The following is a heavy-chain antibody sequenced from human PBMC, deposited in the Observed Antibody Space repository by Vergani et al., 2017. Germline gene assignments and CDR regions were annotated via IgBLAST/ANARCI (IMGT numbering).Heavy chain of an antibody. D-gene: IGHD3-22*01. CDR1: GFSFNSYW. CDR3: AKDHIGYSLDY. V-gene: IGHV3-74*03. CDR2: IKSDGSIT. J-gene: IGHJ4*02. Sequence: DVHLAESGGGFFQPGGSLRLSCSASGFSFNSYWMHWVRQVPGKGLLWVSRIKSDGSITAYADSVKGRFTISRDNSKNTLYLQMNSLRAEDTAVYYCAKDHIGYSLDYWGQGTLVTVSS.